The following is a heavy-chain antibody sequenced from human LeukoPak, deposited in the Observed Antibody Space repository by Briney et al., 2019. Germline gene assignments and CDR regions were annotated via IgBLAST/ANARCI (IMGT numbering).Heavy chain of an antibody. J-gene: IGHJ4*02. CDR1: GFTFSSYA. CDR2: ISYDGSNK. CDR3: ARDQEVY. V-gene: IGHV3-30-3*01. Sequence: GGSLRLSCAASGFTFSSYAMHWVRKAPGKGLEWVAVISYDGSNKYYADSVKGRFTISRDNSKNTLYLQMNSLRAEDTAVYYCARDQEVYWGQGTLVTVSS.